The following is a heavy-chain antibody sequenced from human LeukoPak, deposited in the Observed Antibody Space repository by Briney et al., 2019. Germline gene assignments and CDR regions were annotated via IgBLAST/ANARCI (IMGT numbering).Heavy chain of an antibody. CDR3: ARVNEVVVTLLYFDY. CDR2: INHSGST. Sequence: SETLSLTCAVYGGSFSGYYWSWIRQPPGKGLEWIGEINHSGSTNYNPSLKSRVTISVDTSKNQFSLKLSSVTAADTAVYYCARVNEVVVTLLYFDYWGQGTLVTVSS. J-gene: IGHJ4*02. V-gene: IGHV4-34*01. CDR1: GGSFSGYY. D-gene: IGHD2-21*02.